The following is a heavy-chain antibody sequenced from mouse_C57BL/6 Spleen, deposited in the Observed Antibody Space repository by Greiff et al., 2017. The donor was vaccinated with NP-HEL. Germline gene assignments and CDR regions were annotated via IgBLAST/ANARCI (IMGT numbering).Heavy chain of an antibody. CDR3: ARPLNWDDYAMDY. CDR1: GFSLTSYG. J-gene: IGHJ4*01. CDR2: IWSDGST. D-gene: IGHD4-1*01. Sequence: VQLQQSGPGLVAPSQSLSITCTVSGFSLTSYGVHWVRQPPGKGLEWLVVIWSDGSTTYNSALKSRLSISKDNSKSQVFLKMNSLQTDDTAMYYCARPLNWDDYAMDYWGQGTSVTVSS. V-gene: IGHV2-6*03.